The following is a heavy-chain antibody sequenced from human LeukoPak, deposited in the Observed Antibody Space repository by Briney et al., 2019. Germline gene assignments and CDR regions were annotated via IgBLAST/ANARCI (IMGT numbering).Heavy chain of an antibody. CDR3: ARSSIAAPDNFDY. J-gene: IGHJ4*02. Sequence: PGGSLRLSCAASGFTFRDYTMNWVRRAPGKGLEWVSAISKSGTYIKYADSVKGRFTISRDNSKNTLYLQMNSLRAEDTAVYYCARSSIAAPDNFDYWGQGTLVTVSS. V-gene: IGHV3-21*04. D-gene: IGHD6-13*01. CDR1: GFTFRDYT. CDR2: ISKSGTYI.